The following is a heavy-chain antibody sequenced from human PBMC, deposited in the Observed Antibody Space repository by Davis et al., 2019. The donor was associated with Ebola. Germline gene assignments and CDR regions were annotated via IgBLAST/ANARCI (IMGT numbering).Heavy chain of an antibody. CDR3: AKVGGSGTY. CDR1: GFTFSSYS. D-gene: IGHD3-10*01. Sequence: GGSLRLSCAASGFTFSSYSMNWVRQAPGKGLEWVSYISSSSSTIYYADSVKGRFTISRENSKNTLYLQMNSLRAEDTAVYYCAKVGGSGTYWGQGILVTVSS. CDR2: ISSSSSTI. V-gene: IGHV3-48*01. J-gene: IGHJ4*02.